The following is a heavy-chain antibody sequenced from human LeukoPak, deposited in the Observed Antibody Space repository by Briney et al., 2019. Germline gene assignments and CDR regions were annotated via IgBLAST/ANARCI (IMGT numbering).Heavy chain of an antibody. Sequence: GGSLRLSCAASGFTFSSYAMSWVRQAPGKGLEWVSAISGSGGSTYYADSVKGRFTISKDNSKNTLYLQMNSLRAEDTAVYYCAKLGEPAVNAFDIWGQGTMVTVSS. CDR1: GFTFSSYA. V-gene: IGHV3-23*01. CDR2: ISGSGGST. CDR3: AKLGEPAVNAFDI. J-gene: IGHJ3*02. D-gene: IGHD2-2*01.